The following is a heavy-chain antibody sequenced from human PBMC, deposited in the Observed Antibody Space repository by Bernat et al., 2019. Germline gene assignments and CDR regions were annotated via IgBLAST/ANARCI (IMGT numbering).Heavy chain of an antibody. CDR2: INHSGST. CDR3: AGGVCGCSSGSCYGGLYYYYYMDV. CDR1: GGSFSGYY. D-gene: IGHD2-15*01. J-gene: IGHJ6*03. V-gene: IGHV4-34*01. Sequence: QVQLQQWGAGLLKPSETLSLTCAVYGGSFSGYYWSWIRQPPGKGLEWIGEINHSGSTNYNPSLKSRVTISVDTSTNQFSLKMSSLAAAETAVYYCAGGVCGCSSGSCYGGLYYYYYMDVWGKGTTVTVSS.